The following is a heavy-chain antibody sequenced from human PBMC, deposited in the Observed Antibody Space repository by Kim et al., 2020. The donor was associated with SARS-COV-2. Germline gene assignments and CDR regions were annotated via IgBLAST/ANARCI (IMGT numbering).Heavy chain of an antibody. V-gene: IGHV1-2*02. J-gene: IGHJ5*02. CDR2: IVTNSGGT. CDR3: ARGGPAHEFDP. CDR1: GYTFTDYY. Sequence: ASVKVSCKASGYTFTDYYIHWVKLETEQESEWMGWIVTNSGGTKYAQKFQDRVTMTRDTSISTAYMELTRLTSDDTAFYYCARGGPAHEFDPWGQGTLVTVSS.